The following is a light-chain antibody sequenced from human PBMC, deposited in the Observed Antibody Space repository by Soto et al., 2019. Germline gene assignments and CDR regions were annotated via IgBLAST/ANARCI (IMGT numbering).Light chain of an antibody. CDR1: SSDVGTYNL. Sequence: QSVLTQPASVSGSPGQSITISCTGTSSDVGTYNLVSWYQQHPGNAPKPMIYEGNKRPSGVSNRFSGSKSGNTASLTISGLQAEDEGDYYCSSYVGSGTYVVFGGGTKVTVL. V-gene: IGLV2-23*01. J-gene: IGLJ2*01. CDR3: SSYVGSGTYVV. CDR2: EGN.